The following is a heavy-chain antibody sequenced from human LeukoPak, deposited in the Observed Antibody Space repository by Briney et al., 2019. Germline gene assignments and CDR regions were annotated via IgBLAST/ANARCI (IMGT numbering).Heavy chain of an antibody. CDR2: IYYSGST. D-gene: IGHD5-18*01. J-gene: IGHJ4*02. CDR1: GGSISSSSYY. Sequence: SETLSLTRTVSGGSISSSSYYWGWIRQPPGKGLEWIGSIYYSGSTYYNPSLKSRVTISVDTSKNQFSLKLSSVTAADTAVYYCANVDTAMVTSFDYWGQGTLVTVSS. CDR3: ANVDTAMVTSFDY. V-gene: IGHV4-39*01.